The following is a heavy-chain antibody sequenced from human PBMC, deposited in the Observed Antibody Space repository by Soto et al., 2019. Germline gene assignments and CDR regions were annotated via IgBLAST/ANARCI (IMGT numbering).Heavy chain of an antibody. V-gene: IGHV4-61*01. CDR3: ASMKIGVAGSVDI. Sequence: QVHLEESGPGLVKPSETLSLRCTVSNGSVRSDTHYWTWMRPSPGRGLEWIGHVYHVGSTHHNPSLESRVTISIDTSKNHFSLEVHSVTAADSAVYFCASMKIGVAGSVDIWGPGSEVAVSS. CDR1: NGSVRSDTHY. D-gene: IGHD3-10*01. J-gene: IGHJ5*02. CDR2: VYHVGST.